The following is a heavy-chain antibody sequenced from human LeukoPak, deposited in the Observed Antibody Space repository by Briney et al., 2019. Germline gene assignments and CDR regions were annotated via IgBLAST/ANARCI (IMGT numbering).Heavy chain of an antibody. CDR1: GFTFSGNY. CDR2: IYLDGTT. CDR3: AREGMKDANFDC. V-gene: IGHV3-53*01. Sequence: GGSLRLSCAASGFTFSGNYMSWVRQAPGKGLEWVSVIYLDGTTYYADSVKGRFTISRDNSKNTLYLQMNSLRAEDTAVFYCAREGMKDANFDCWGQGTLVTVSS. J-gene: IGHJ4*02.